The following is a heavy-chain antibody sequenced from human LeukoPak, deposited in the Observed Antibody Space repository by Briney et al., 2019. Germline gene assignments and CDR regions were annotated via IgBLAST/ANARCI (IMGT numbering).Heavy chain of an antibody. CDR2: ISYDGSNK. Sequence: PGGSLRLSCAASGFTFGSYAMHWVRQAPGKGLEWVAVISYDGSNKYYADSVKGRFTISRDNSKNTLYLQMNSLRAEDTAVYYCARDLFPMVRGVMVFWGQGTLVTVSS. D-gene: IGHD3-10*01. J-gene: IGHJ4*02. CDR3: ARDLFPMVRGVMVF. CDR1: GFTFGSYA. V-gene: IGHV3-30*04.